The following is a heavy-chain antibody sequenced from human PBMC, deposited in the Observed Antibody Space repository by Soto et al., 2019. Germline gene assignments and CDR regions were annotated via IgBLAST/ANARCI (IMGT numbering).Heavy chain of an antibody. V-gene: IGHV4-39*02. Sequence: QLQLQESGPGLVKPSETLSLTCTVSGGSISSSSHHWAWIRQPPGKGLEWIGSIYYSGNTYHNPSLKSRVTISVDTYKNPFSLKLSSVTAADTSVYYCAREANGQSHYWGHGTLVTVSS. J-gene: IGHJ4*01. CDR2: IYYSGNT. D-gene: IGHD2-8*01. CDR3: AREANGQSHY. CDR1: GGSISSSSHH.